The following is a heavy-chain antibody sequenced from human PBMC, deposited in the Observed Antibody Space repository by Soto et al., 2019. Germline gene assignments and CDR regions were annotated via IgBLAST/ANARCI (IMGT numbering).Heavy chain of an antibody. CDR1: GGSISSGGYY. V-gene: IGHV4-31*03. Sequence: QVQLQESGPGLVKPSQTLSLTCTVSGGSISSGGYYWSWIRQHPGTGLDWLGYIYYRGSTYYNPSLKSRVTISVDTSKNQFSLKLSSVTAADTAVYYCARVTGSSWYYFDYWGQGTLVTVSS. CDR2: IYYRGST. D-gene: IGHD6-13*01. CDR3: ARVTGSSWYYFDY. J-gene: IGHJ4*02.